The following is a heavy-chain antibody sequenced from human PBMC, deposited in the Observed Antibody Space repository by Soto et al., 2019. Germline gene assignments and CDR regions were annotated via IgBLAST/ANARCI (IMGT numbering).Heavy chain of an antibody. J-gene: IGHJ6*02. CDR3: ARDGIYCSSTSCLPYGMDV. CDR2: IIPILGIA. Sequence: QVQLVQSGAEVKKPGSSVKVSCKASGGTFSSYTISWVRQAPGQGLEWMGRIIPILGIANYAQKFQGRVTITADKSTITAYMELSSLRSEDTAVYYCARDGIYCSSTSCLPYGMDVWGQGTTVTVSS. V-gene: IGHV1-69*08. D-gene: IGHD2-2*01. CDR1: GGTFSSYT.